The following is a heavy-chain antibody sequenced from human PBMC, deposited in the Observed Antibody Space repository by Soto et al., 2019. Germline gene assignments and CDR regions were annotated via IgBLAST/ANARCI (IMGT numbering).Heavy chain of an antibody. CDR2: ISAYNGNT. D-gene: IGHD2-8*01. CDR3: ARVGLRVYAGRWSVYDI. V-gene: IGHV1-18*01. J-gene: IGHJ3*02. CDR1: GYTFTSYG. Sequence: ASVKVSCKASGYTFTSYGISWVRQAPGQGLEWMGWISAYNGNTNYAQKLQGRVTMTPDTSTSKAYMELGSLRPADTAVYYCARVGLRVYAGRWSVYDIWGQGTMVTVSS.